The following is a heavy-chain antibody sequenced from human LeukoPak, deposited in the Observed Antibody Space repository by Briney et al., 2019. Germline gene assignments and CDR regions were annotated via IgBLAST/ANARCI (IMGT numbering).Heavy chain of an antibody. V-gene: IGHV4-39*01. Sequence: SETLSLTCTVSGGSISSSSYYWGWIRQPPGKGLEWIGSIYYSGSTYYNPSLKSRVTISVDTSKNQFSLKLSSVTAADTAVYYRARHSSSSNNWFDPWGQGTLVTVSS. J-gene: IGHJ5*02. CDR3: ARHSSSSNNWFDP. CDR1: GGSISSSSYY. D-gene: IGHD6-13*01. CDR2: IYYSGST.